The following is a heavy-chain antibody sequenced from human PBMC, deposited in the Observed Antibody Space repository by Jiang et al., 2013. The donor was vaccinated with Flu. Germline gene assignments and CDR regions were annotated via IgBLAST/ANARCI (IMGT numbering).Heavy chain of an antibody. J-gene: IGHJ4*03. CDR1: GGSISDDY. D-gene: IGHD6-19*01. CDR3: ARYNNGGGFFDL. CDR2: IFYIGST. Sequence: LLKPSETLSLTCNVFGGSISDDYWSWVRQPPGKGLEWIGYIFYIGSTDYNPSLKSRVTISLDTTKTQFALKLRSVTAADTAVYYCARYNNGGGFFDLWGQGTLVTVSS. V-gene: IGHV4-59*01.